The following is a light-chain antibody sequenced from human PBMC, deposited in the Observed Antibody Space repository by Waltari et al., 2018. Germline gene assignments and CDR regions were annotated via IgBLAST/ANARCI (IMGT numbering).Light chain of an antibody. Sequence: DVVMTQSPLSLAVILGQPASISCRSSQSLVSRDGSTYFNWFQQRPGQSPRRLLYKVSNLDSGVPDRFSGSGSGTDFTLRISRVEAEDVGVYYCMQGTHRPWTFGQGTKVEIK. CDR3: MQGTHRPWT. CDR2: KVS. CDR1: QSLVSRDGSTY. V-gene: IGKV2-30*01. J-gene: IGKJ1*01.